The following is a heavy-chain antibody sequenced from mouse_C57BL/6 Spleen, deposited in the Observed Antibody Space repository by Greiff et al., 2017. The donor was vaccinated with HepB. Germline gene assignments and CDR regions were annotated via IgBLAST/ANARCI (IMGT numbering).Heavy chain of an antibody. V-gene: IGHV1-42*01. CDR2: INPSTGGT. CDR1: GYSFTGYY. CDR3: ARENYGSSSTLFFDY. D-gene: IGHD1-1*01. Sequence: EVKLVESGPELVKPGASVKISCKASGYSFTGYYMNWVKQSPEKSLEWIGEINPSTGGTTYNQKFKAKATLTVDKSSSTAYMQLKSLTSEDSAVYYCARENYGSSSTLFFDYWGQGTTLTVSS. J-gene: IGHJ2*01.